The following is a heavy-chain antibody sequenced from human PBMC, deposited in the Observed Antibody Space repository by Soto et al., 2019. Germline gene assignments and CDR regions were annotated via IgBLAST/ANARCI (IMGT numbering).Heavy chain of an antibody. CDR3: ARDPYPYYDSSGYYFGWFDP. D-gene: IGHD3-22*01. Sequence: WGSLRLSCAASGFTFVSYSINFFGHSPWKWREWVSSISSSSSHIYYADSVKGRFTISRDNAKNSLYLQMNSLRAEDTAVYYCARDPYPYYDSSGYYFGWFDPWGQGTLVTVSS. J-gene: IGHJ5*02. V-gene: IGHV3-21*01. CDR1: GFTFVSYS. CDR2: ISSSSSHI.